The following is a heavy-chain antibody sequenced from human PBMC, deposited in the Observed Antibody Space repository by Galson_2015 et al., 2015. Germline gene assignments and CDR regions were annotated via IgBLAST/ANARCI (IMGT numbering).Heavy chain of an antibody. CDR1: GFTFSSYW. CDR2: IKQDGSEK. J-gene: IGHJ4*02. D-gene: IGHD2-2*02. CDR3: ARDDWVWRGCCSTNSCFTTDY. Sequence: SLRLSCAASGFTFSSYWMSWVRQTPGKRLEWVANIKQDGSEKYYVDSVKGRFIISRDNAKNSLYLQMKSLRAEDTAVYYCARDDWVWRGCCSTNSCFTTDYWGRGTVVAVSS. V-gene: IGHV3-7*04.